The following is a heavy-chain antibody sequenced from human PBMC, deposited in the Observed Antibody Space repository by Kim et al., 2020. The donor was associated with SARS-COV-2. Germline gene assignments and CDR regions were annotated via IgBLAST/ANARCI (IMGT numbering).Heavy chain of an antibody. CDR3: ARGNCRGGSCPPDY. V-gene: IGHV3-33*01. Sequence: YGDSVKGRFTSSRDNSNNTLYLHVNGLRAEDTALYYCARGNCRGGSCPPDYWGLGTLVTVSS. J-gene: IGHJ4*02. D-gene: IGHD2-15*01.